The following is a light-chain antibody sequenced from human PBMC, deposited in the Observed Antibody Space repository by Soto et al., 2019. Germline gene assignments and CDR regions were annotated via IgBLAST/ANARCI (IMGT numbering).Light chain of an antibody. J-gene: IGKJ3*01. V-gene: IGKV3-15*01. CDR1: QSLSRN. Sequence: EILMTQSPATPSVSPGERATLSCRASQSLSRNLAWYQQKPGQAPRLLIYGASTRASGVPARFSGSGSGTEFTLTISSLQSEDSALYYCQHYNDWPPAFTFGPGTKVDL. CDR2: GAS. CDR3: QHYNDWPPAFT.